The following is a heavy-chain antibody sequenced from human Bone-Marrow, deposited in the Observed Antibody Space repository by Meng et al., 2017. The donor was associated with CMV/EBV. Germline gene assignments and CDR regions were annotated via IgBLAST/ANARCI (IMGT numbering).Heavy chain of an antibody. V-gene: IGHV4-59*01. J-gene: IGHJ4*02. CDR2: IYYSGST. CDR1: GGSISSYY. Sequence: SETLSLTCTVSGGSISSYYWSWIRQPPGKGLEWSGYIYYSGSTNYNPSLKSRVTISVDTSKNQFSLKLSSVTAADTAVYYCARGQDFDWLLWSYWGQGTLVTVSS. D-gene: IGHD3-9*01. CDR3: ARGQDFDWLLWSY.